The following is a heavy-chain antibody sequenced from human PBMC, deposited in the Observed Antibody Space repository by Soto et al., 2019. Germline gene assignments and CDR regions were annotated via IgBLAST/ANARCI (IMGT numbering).Heavy chain of an antibody. CDR2: IRSKADSYAT. Sequence: EVQLVESGGGLVQPGGSLKLSCAASGFIFSGSAMHWVRQASGKGLEWVGRIRSKADSYATAYAASVNGRFTIFRDDSKNTSYLQMNRMKTEDKAVYYCTTGNNQWLASYGLDVWGQGTTVTVSS. CDR1: GFIFSGSA. V-gene: IGHV3-73*02. J-gene: IGHJ6*02. CDR3: TTGNNQWLASYGLDV. D-gene: IGHD6-19*01.